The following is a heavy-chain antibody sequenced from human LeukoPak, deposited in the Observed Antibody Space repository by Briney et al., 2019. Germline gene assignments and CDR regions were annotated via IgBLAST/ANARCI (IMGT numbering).Heavy chain of an antibody. V-gene: IGHV5-51*01. CDR3: ARHKFPDYYGSGSPYNWFDP. CDR1: GYSFTSYW. Sequence: GEPLTISGKASGYSFTSYWIGWVRQMPGKGLEWMGIIYPGDSDTRYSPSFQGQVTISADKSISTAYLQWSSLKASDTAMYYCARHKFPDYYGSGSPYNWFDPWGQGTLVTVSS. D-gene: IGHD3-10*01. J-gene: IGHJ5*02. CDR2: IYPGDSDT.